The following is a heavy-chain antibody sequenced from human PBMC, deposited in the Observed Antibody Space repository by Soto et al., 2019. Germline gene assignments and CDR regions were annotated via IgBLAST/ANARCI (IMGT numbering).Heavy chain of an antibody. CDR3: AREAGYYDSSGYYPFDY. CDR1: GFTFSSYG. Sequence: QVQLVESGGGVVQSGRSLRLSCAASGFTFSSYGMHWVRQAPGKGLEWVAVIWYDGSNKYYADSVKGRFTISRDNSKNTLYLQMNSLRAEDTAVYYCAREAGYYDSSGYYPFDYWGQGTLVTVSS. CDR2: IWYDGSNK. V-gene: IGHV3-33*01. J-gene: IGHJ4*02. D-gene: IGHD3-22*01.